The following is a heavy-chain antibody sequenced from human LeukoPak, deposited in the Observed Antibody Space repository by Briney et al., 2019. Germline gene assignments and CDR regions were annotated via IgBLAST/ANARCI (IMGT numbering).Heavy chain of an antibody. CDR2: IWYDGSNK. Sequence: GRSLRLSCAASGFTFSSYGMHWVRQAPGKGLEWVAVIWYDGSNKYYADSVKGRFTISRDNSKNTLYLQMNSLRAEDTAVYYCARDREVTMVRGVIITFWFDPWGQGTLVTVSS. CDR3: ARDREVTMVRGVIITFWFDP. D-gene: IGHD3-10*01. CDR1: GFTFSSYG. J-gene: IGHJ5*02. V-gene: IGHV3-33*01.